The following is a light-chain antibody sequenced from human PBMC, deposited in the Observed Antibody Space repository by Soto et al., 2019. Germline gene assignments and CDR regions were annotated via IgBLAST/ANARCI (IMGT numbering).Light chain of an antibody. CDR3: AAWDDSLNGPL. V-gene: IGLV1-44*01. CDR2: SNN. CDR1: SSNIGSNT. J-gene: IGLJ3*02. Sequence: QSVLTQPLSASGTPGQRVTISCSGSSSNIGSNTVNWYQQLPGTAPTLLIYSNNQRPSGVPDRFSGSKSGTSASLAVSGLQSGDEADYYCAAWDDSLNGPLFGGGTKVTVL.